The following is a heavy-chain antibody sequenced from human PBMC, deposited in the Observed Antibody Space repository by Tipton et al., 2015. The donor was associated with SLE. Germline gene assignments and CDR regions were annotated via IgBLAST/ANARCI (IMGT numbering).Heavy chain of an antibody. Sequence: TLPLTCTVSGGSISRNNYYYTWIRQPPGKGLGWIGSTHFLGSAYYNPSLKSRVAISIDTTKNHFSLTVTSVTAADPAVYYCARRGRIAVAGRVFDTWGQGTMVTVSS. V-gene: IGHV4-39*02. CDR3: ARRGRIAVAGRVFDT. CDR2: THFLGSA. CDR1: GGSISRNNYY. J-gene: IGHJ3*02. D-gene: IGHD6-19*01.